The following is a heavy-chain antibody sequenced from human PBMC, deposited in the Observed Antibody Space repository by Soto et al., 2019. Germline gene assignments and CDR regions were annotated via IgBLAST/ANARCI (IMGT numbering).Heavy chain of an antibody. CDR3: AKGSIEYSASVDN. J-gene: IGHJ4*02. D-gene: IGHD5-12*01. CDR2: ISARGGSS. CDR1: GFSLNSYA. V-gene: IGHV3-23*01. Sequence: EVHLLESGGGLVQPGGSLRLSGAASGFSLNSYAMVWVRQVPGKGLEWVSVISARGGSSYFADSVKGRFTISRDNSKNVLSLEMNSLRAEDTAIYFCAKGSIEYSASVDNWGQGTLVLVSS.